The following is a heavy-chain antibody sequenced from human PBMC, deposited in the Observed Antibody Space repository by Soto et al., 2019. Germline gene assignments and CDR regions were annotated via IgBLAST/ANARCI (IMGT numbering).Heavy chain of an antibody. D-gene: IGHD3-10*01. V-gene: IGHV1-18*01. CDR2: ISAYNGNT. CDR3: ARFAITMVRGVIEVRYYYMDV. J-gene: IGHJ6*03. CDR1: GYTFTSYG. Sequence: ASVKVSCKASGYTFTSYGISWVRQAPGQGLEWMGWISAYNGNTNYAQKLQGRVTMTTDTSTSTAYMELRSLRSDDTAVYYCARFAITMVRGVIEVRYYYMDVWGKGTTVTVSS.